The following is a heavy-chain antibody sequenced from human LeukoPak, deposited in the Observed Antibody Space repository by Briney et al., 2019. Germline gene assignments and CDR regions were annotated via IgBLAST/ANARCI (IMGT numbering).Heavy chain of an antibody. J-gene: IGHJ4*02. V-gene: IGHV3-64D*09. CDR1: GFTFSTYA. CDR3: VKDSKSSGWYVPPNFDY. CDR2: VSSNVYST. Sequence: PGGSLRLSCSASGFTFSTYAMHWVRQAPWKGLEYVSSVSSNVYSTHYADSVKGRFAISRDNSKNTLYLQMSSLRTEDTAVYYCVKDSKSSGWYVPPNFDYWGQGTLVTVSS. D-gene: IGHD6-19*01.